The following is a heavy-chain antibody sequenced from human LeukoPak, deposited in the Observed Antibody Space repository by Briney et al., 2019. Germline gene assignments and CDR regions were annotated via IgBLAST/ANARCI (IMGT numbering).Heavy chain of an antibody. CDR3: AKGAGPPWFDP. V-gene: IGHV4-59*01. D-gene: IGHD6-19*01. CDR1: GGSISSYY. J-gene: IGHJ5*02. Sequence: SETLSLTCTVSGGSISSYYWSWIRQPPGKGLEWIGSIYHSGSTNYNPSLKSRITISVDTSKNQFSLKLRSVTAADTAVYYCAKGAGPPWFDPWGQGTLVTVSS. CDR2: IYHSGST.